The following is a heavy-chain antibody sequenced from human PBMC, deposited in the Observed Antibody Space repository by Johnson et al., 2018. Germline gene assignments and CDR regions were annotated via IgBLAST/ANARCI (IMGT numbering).Heavy chain of an antibody. Sequence: VQLLESGGGVVQPGRSLRLSCAASGFTFSSNDMHWVRQAPGKGLEWVAVLWYAGSNKYYADSVKGRYTISRDNSKNSLYLRMNSLRVEDTAVYYCAPSPYGGYIDVWGNGTMVTVSS. CDR2: LWYAGSNK. CDR1: GFTFSSND. J-gene: IGHJ6*03. V-gene: IGHV3-33*01. CDR3: APSPYGGYIDV. D-gene: IGHD2-8*01.